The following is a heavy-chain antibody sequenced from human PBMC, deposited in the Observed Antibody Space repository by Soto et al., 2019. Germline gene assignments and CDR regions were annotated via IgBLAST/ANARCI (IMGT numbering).Heavy chain of an antibody. D-gene: IGHD2-15*01. Sequence: QVQLVESGGGVVQPGRSLRLSCAASGFTFSSYGMHWVRQAPDKGLEWVAVIWNDGSNKYYADSVKGRFTTSRDNSKNTLYLQMISLRAEDTAVYYCASEYCSGGRCYYYGMDVWGQGTTVTVSS. CDR3: ASEYCSGGRCYYYGMDV. CDR2: IWNDGSNK. V-gene: IGHV3-33*01. J-gene: IGHJ6*02. CDR1: GFTFSSYG.